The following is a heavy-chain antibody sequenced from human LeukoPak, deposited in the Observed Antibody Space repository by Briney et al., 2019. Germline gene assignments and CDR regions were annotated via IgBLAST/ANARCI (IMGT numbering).Heavy chain of an antibody. V-gene: IGHV3-48*03. D-gene: IGHD3-3*01. CDR2: ISSSGSTI. CDR3: ARARYSLIYDFWSGYFYYFDY. Sequence: PGGSLRLSCAASGFTFSSYEMNWVRQAPGKGLEWVSYISSSGSTIYYADSVKGRFTISRDNAKNSLYLQMNSLRAEDTAVYYCARARYSLIYDFWSGYFYYFDYWGQGTLVTVSS. J-gene: IGHJ4*02. CDR1: GFTFSSYE.